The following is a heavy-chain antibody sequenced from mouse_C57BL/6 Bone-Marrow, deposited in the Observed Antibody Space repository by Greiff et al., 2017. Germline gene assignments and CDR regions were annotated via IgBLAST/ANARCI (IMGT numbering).Heavy chain of an antibody. CDR3: AGGYFDV. CDR1: GYAFTNYL. Sequence: VQLKQSGAELVRPGTSVKVSCKASGYAFTNYLIEWVKQRPGQGLEWIGVIYPGSGGTNYNEKFKGKATLTADKSSSTAYMQLSSLTSEDSAVCLCAGGYFDVWGTGTTVTVSS. CDR2: IYPGSGGT. J-gene: IGHJ1*03. V-gene: IGHV1-54*01.